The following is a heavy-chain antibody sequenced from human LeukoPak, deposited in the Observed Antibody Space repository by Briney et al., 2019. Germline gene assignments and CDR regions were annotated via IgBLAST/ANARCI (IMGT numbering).Heavy chain of an antibody. V-gene: IGHV4-59*01. Sequence: NASETLSLTCTVSDGSISTYYWSWIRQPPGKGLEWIGYIYYGGSSNYNPSLKSRVTISLDASRNQVPLKLYSVTAADTAVYYCARAKKTVAGFFDYWGQGPLVTVSS. D-gene: IGHD6-19*01. J-gene: IGHJ4*02. CDR1: DGSISTYY. CDR2: IYYGGSS. CDR3: ARAKKTVAGFFDY.